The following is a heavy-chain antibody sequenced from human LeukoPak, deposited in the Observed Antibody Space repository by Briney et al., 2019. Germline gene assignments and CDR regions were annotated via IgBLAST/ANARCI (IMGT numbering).Heavy chain of an antibody. J-gene: IGHJ3*02. D-gene: IGHD6-13*01. CDR1: GFTFSSYG. V-gene: IGHV3-30*02. Sequence: GGSLRLSCAASGFTFSSYGMHWVRQAPGKGLEWVAFIRYDGSNKYYADSVKGRFTISRDNSKNTLYLQVNSLRAEDTAVYYCAKDGRYSSSWYFPFDIWGQGTMVTVSS. CDR3: AKDGRYSSSWYFPFDI. CDR2: IRYDGSNK.